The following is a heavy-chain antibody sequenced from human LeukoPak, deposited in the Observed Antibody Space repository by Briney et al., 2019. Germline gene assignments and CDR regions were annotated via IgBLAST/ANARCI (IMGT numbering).Heavy chain of an antibody. V-gene: IGHV3-48*03. Sequence: GGSLRLSCAASGFTFSSSEMNWVRQAPGKGLEWVSYISDSGKTIYYADSVKGRFTISRDNAKNSLYLQMNSLRAEDTAVYYCAGDYSGWSLDPWGQGTLVTVSS. CDR3: AGDYSGWSLDP. J-gene: IGHJ5*02. CDR2: ISDSGKTI. CDR1: GFTFSSSE. D-gene: IGHD5-12*01.